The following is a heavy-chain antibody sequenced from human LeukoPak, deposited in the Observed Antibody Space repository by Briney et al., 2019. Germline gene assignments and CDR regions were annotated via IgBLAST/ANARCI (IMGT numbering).Heavy chain of an antibody. V-gene: IGHV3-74*01. D-gene: IGHD3-22*01. CDR2: INSDGGDT. J-gene: IGHJ4*02. CDR1: GFTFSRSW. Sequence: GGSLRLSCAASGFTFSRSWMHWVRQAPGKGLVWLSRINSDGGDTTYADSVKGRFTISRDNAKNTLYLQMNSLRAEDTAMYHCARASGTDSSGYLQIDYWGQGTLVTVSS. CDR3: ARASGTDSSGYLQIDY.